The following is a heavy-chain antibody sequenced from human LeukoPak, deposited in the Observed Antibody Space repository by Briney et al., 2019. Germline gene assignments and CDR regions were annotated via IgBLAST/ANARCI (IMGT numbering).Heavy chain of an antibody. CDR2: LYYSGST. Sequence: PSETQSLTCAVSGGSISSTSYYWVWIRQPPGKGLEWFGTLYYSGSTYQNPSLKSRVTLSVDTPRNQFSLRLSSVDAADTAVYYCAKAGVRYFDSSGLYAFDFWGQGTTVTVSS. J-gene: IGHJ3*01. V-gene: IGHV4-39*01. D-gene: IGHD3-22*01. CDR3: AKAGVRYFDSSGLYAFDF. CDR1: GGSISSTSYY.